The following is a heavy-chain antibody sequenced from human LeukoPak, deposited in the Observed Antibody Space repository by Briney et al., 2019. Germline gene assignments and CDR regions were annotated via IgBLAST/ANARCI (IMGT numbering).Heavy chain of an antibody. CDR3: ARDYTGGWNDF. Sequence: GGSLRLSCAASGFNFSTYWMTWVRQVPGKGLECVAKIREDGSEKHYVDSVKGRFTISRDNARNSLYLQMNNLRAEDTAVYYCARDYTGGWNDFWGQGTLVTVSS. D-gene: IGHD7-27*01. CDR2: IREDGSEK. CDR1: GFNFSTYW. V-gene: IGHV3-7*03. J-gene: IGHJ4*02.